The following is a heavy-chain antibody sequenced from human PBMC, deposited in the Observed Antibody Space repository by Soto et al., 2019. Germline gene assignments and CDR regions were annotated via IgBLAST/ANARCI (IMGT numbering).Heavy chain of an antibody. CDR3: ARDFWIVVVTAAPRDAFDI. J-gene: IGHJ3*02. V-gene: IGHV1-18*01. CDR1: GYTFTSHG. D-gene: IGHD2-2*01. CDR2: ISAYNGNT. Sequence: GASVKVSCKASGYTFTSHGISWVRQAPGQGLEWMGWISAYNGNTNYAQKLQGRVTMTTDTSTSTAYMELRSLRSDDTAVYYCARDFWIVVVTAAPRDAFDIWGQGTMVTVSS.